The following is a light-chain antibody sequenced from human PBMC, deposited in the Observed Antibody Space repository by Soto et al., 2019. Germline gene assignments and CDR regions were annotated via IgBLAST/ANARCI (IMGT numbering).Light chain of an antibody. CDR3: QSYDSSLSASV. J-gene: IGLJ2*01. CDR1: SNLGTNFD. V-gene: IGLV1-40*01. Sequence: QSVLTQPPSVSGAPGQRVTISCTGSSNLGTNFDVHWYQQVPGTAPKLLIYDNNNRPSGVPDRFSGSKSGASASLAITGLQAEDEADYYCQSYDSSLSASVFGGGTKLTVL. CDR2: DNN.